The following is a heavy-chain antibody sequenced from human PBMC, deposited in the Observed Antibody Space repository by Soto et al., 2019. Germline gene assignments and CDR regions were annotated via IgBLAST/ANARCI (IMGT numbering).Heavy chain of an antibody. CDR1: GGSISSSNW. CDR2: IYHSGST. CDR3: ARGSKIFWSGYRSYAFDI. V-gene: IGHV4-4*02. Sequence: QVQLQESGPGLVKPSGTLSLTCAVSGGSISSSNWWSWVRQPPGKGLEWIGEIYHSGSTNYNPSLKSRVTISVDKSKNQVSLKLSSVTAADTAGYYCARGSKIFWSGYRSYAFDIWGQGTMVTVSS. J-gene: IGHJ3*02. D-gene: IGHD3-3*01.